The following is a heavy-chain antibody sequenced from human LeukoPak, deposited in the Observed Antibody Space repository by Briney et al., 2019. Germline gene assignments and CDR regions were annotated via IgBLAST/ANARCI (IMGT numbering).Heavy chain of an antibody. CDR3: ARDSSGWYIPDY. J-gene: IGHJ4*02. V-gene: IGHV4-30-4*01. CDR2: IYYSGST. D-gene: IGHD6-19*01. Sequence: SETLSLTCTVSGGSISSGDYYWSWIRQPPGTGLEWIGYIYYSGSTYYNPSLKSRVTISVDTSKNQFSLKLSSVTAADTAVYYCARDSSGWYIPDYWGQGTLVTVSS. CDR1: GGSISSGDYY.